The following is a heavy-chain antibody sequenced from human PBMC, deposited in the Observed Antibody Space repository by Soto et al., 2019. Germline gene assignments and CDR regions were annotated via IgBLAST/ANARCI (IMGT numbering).Heavy chain of an antibody. V-gene: IGHV3-74*01. CDR2: VKGNGISA. J-gene: IGHJ4*02. CDR3: ALPYAGDPAGFDY. D-gene: IGHD2-21*02. Sequence: QPGGSLRPSSEASGFTFSAYRLHWVRQAPGRGLVWVSRVKGNGISAKYSDSVECRFTISRDKAKNMVHRQMNGLRSDDTALYQCALPYAGDPAGFDYWGKGTLVTVSS. CDR1: GFTFSAYR.